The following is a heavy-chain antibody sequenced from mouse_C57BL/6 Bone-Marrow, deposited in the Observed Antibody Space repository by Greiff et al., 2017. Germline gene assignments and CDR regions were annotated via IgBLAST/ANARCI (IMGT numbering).Heavy chain of an antibody. CDR3: ARHGMVTRAWFAY. CDR2: ISSGGSYT. Sequence: EVQGVESGGDLVKPGGSLKLSCAASGFTFSSYGMSWVRQTPDTRLEWVATISSGGSYTYYPDSVKGRFTISRDNANNTLYLQMSSLKSEDTAMYYCARHGMVTRAWFAYWGQGTLVTVSA. J-gene: IGHJ3*01. CDR1: GFTFSSYG. D-gene: IGHD2-3*01. V-gene: IGHV5-6*01.